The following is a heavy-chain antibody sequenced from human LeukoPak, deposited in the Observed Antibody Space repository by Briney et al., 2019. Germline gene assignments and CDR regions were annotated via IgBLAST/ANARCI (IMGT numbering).Heavy chain of an antibody. J-gene: IGHJ4*02. CDR2: ISAYNGNT. CDR1: GFTFTNYN. Sequence: GASVKVSCKASGFTFTNYNMHWVRQAPGQGVEWMGWISAYNGNTNYAQKLQGRVTMTTDTSTSTAYMELRSLRSDDTAVYYCARAGILTGYFDYWGQGTLVTVSS. V-gene: IGHV1-18*01. CDR3: ARAGILTGYFDY. D-gene: IGHD3-9*01.